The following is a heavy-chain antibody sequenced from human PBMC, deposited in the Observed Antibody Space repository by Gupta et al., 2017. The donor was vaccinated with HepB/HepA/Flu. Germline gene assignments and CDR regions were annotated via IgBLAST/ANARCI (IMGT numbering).Heavy chain of an antibody. V-gene: IGHV4-31*03. CDR2: IYYTGST. Sequence: QVQLQESGPGLVKPSQTLSLTCTVSGGSISSGYYWSWIRQHPGKGLEWIGYIYYTGSTYYNLSRKSRVTISVATSKKQFSLKLSSANDTATAVYYCARSNGLEGDKEIDYWGQGTLVTVSS. CDR1: GGSISSGYY. D-gene: IGHD1-26*01. CDR3: ARSNGLEGDKEIDY. J-gene: IGHJ4*02.